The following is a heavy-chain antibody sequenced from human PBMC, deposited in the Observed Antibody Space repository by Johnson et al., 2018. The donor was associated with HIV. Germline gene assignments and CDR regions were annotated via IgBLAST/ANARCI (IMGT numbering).Heavy chain of an antibody. Sequence: VQLVESGGGLIQPGGSQRLSCAASGFTVSSNYMTWVRQAPGKGLEWVSVIYSGGSTYYADSVKGRFTISRDNSKNTLYLQMNSLRAEDTAVYYCARDGWGSRGWDDAFDIWGQGTMVTVSS. D-gene: IGHD6-19*01. V-gene: IGHV3-66*03. J-gene: IGHJ3*02. CDR2: IYSGGST. CDR1: GFTVSSNY. CDR3: ARDGWGSRGWDDAFDI.